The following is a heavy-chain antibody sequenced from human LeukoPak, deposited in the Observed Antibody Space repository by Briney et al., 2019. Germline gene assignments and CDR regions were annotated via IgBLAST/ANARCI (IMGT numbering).Heavy chain of an antibody. CDR2: ISYDGSNK. D-gene: IGHD2-15*01. CDR3: AKELLFQH. V-gene: IGHV3-30*18. J-gene: IGHJ1*01. CDR1: GFTFSSYG. Sequence: GGSLRLSCAASGFTFSSYGMHWVRQAPGKGLEWVAVISYDGSNKYYADSVKGRFTISRDNSKNTLYLQMNSLRAEDTAVYYCAKELLFQHSGQGTLVTVSS.